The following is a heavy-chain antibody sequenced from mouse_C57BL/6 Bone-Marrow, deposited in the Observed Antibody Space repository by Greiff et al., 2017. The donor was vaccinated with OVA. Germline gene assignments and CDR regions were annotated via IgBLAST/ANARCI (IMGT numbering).Heavy chain of an antibody. CDR1: GFTFSDYY. V-gene: IGHV5-16*01. D-gene: IGHD1-1*01. J-gene: IGHJ1*03. CDR3: ARDRLRGGYFDV. Sequence: EVQLQESEGGLVQPGSSMKLSCTASGFTFSDYYMAWVRQVPEKGLEWVANINYDGSSTYYLDSLKSRFIISRDNAKNILYLQMSSLKSEDTATYYCARDRLRGGYFDVWGTGTTVTVSS. CDR2: INYDGSST.